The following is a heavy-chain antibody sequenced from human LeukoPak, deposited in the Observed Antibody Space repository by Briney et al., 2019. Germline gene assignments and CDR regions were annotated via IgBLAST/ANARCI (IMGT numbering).Heavy chain of an antibody. J-gene: IGHJ1*01. CDR1: GGSISSYY. V-gene: IGHV4-34*01. Sequence: QASETLSLTCTVSGGSISSYYWSWIRQPPGKGLEWIGEINHSGSTNYNPSLKSRVTISVDTSKNQFSLKLSSVTAADTAVYYCARGRRYFQHWGQGTLVTVSS. CDR3: ARGRRYFQH. CDR2: INHSGST.